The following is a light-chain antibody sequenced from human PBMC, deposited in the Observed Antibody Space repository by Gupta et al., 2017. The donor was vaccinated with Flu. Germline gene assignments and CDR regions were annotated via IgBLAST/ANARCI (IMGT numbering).Light chain of an antibody. V-gene: IGKV3-15*01. CDR3: QQYNAWLVT. CDR2: GAS. Sequence: GERATLSCRASQSVNSDLAWYQQKPGQAPRLLISGASTRATGIPARFSGSGSGTEFTLTISSLQSEDFAVYYCQQYNAWLVTFGQGTKVEMK. CDR1: QSVNSD. J-gene: IGKJ1*01.